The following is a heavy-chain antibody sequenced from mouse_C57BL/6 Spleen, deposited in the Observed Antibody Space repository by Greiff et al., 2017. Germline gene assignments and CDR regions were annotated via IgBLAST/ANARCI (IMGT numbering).Heavy chain of an antibody. CDR1: GYTFTSYW. CDR3: ARRRGYDYDVFAY. V-gene: IGHV1-55*01. CDR2: IYPGSGST. D-gene: IGHD2-4*01. J-gene: IGHJ3*01. Sequence: QVQLQQPGAELVKPGASVKMSCKASGYTFTSYWITWVKQRPGQGLKWIGDIYPGSGSTNYNEKFKSKATLTVDTSSSTAYMQLSSLTSEDSAVYYCARRRGYDYDVFAYWDRGTLVTVSA.